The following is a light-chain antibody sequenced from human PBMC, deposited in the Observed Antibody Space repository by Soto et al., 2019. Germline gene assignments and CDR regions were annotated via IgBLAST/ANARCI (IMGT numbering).Light chain of an antibody. Sequence: DIQMTQSPSSLSASVGDRVTITCRASQRVSTYLNWYQQKPEKAPKLLIYAASSLQSGVPSRFSGSGSGTDFTLTISSLQPEDFANYYCQQSYRTPRTFGQGTKLEIK. J-gene: IGKJ2*01. V-gene: IGKV1-39*01. CDR1: QRVSTY. CDR3: QQSYRTPRT. CDR2: AAS.